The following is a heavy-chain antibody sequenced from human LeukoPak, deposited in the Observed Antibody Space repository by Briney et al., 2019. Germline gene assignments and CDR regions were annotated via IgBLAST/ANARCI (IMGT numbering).Heavy chain of an antibody. CDR1: GFTVSSKY. Sequence: GGSLRFSCAASGFTVSSKYMSWVRQAPGKGLEWVSVIHSGGSTYYADSVKGRFIISRDNPKNTLYLQMNSLRAEDTAVYYCAREGVSLIDYWGQGTLVTVSS. CDR2: IHSGGST. CDR3: AREGVSLIDY. J-gene: IGHJ4*02. V-gene: IGHV3-66*01.